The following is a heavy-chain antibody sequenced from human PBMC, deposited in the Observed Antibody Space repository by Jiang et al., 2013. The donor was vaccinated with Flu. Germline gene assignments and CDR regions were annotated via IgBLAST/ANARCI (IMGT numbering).Heavy chain of an antibody. Sequence: SVKVSCKASGYTFTSYYMHWVRQAPGQGLEWMGIINPSGGSTSYAQKFQGRVTMTRDTSTSTVYMELSSLRSEDTAVYYCARGDERAAAGLNWFDPWGQGTLVTVSS. D-gene: IGHD6-13*01. J-gene: IGHJ5*02. V-gene: IGHV1-46*01. CDR3: ARGDERAAAGLNWFDP. CDR1: GYTFTSYY. CDR2: INPSGGST.